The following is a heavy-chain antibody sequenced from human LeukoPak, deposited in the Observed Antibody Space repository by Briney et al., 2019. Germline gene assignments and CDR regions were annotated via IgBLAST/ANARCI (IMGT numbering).Heavy chain of an antibody. Sequence: GASVKVSCKASGGTFSTYAISWVRQAPGQGLEWMGRIIPILATANYAQKFQGRVTITADKSTSTAYMELSSLRHEDTAVYYCGTVDSGYDSRPFAYWGQGTLVTVSS. D-gene: IGHD5-12*01. V-gene: IGHV1-69*04. CDR2: IIPILATA. J-gene: IGHJ4*02. CDR1: GGTFSTYA. CDR3: GTVDSGYDSRPFAY.